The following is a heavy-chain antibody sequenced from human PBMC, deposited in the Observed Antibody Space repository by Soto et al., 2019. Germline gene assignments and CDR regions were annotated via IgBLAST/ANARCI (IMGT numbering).Heavy chain of an antibody. CDR2: INHSGST. V-gene: IGHV4-34*01. Sequence: QVQLQQWGAGLLKPSETLSLTCAVYGGSFSGYYWSWIHQPPGKGLEWIGEINHSGSTNYNPSLKSRVTISVDTSKNQFSLKLSSVTAADTAVYYCAREGVDCSSTSCSRNVYWGQGTLVTVSS. CDR1: GGSFSGYY. J-gene: IGHJ4*02. D-gene: IGHD2-2*01. CDR3: AREGVDCSSTSCSRNVY.